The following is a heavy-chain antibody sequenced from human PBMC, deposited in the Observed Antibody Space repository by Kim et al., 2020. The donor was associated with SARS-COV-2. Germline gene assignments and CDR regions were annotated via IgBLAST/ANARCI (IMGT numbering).Heavy chain of an antibody. CDR3: AKRSSVWVFDC. CDR2: INNGDDNT. V-gene: IGHV3-23*01. J-gene: IGHJ4*02. Sequence: GGSLRLSCAASGFTFSSYGMTWVRQAPGKGLEWVSSINNGDDNTHYADSVKGRFTISRDNSKNTLYLQMTSLRAEDTAVYYCAKRSSVWVFDCWGQGTLVTVSS. D-gene: IGHD6-19*01. CDR1: GFTFSSYG.